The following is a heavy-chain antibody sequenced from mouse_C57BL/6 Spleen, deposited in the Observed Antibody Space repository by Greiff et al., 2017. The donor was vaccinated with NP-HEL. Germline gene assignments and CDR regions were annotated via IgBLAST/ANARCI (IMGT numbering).Heavy chain of an antibody. CDR3: ARDSYYYGSSYEAMDY. CDR1: GFTFSDYG. J-gene: IGHJ4*01. D-gene: IGHD1-1*01. V-gene: IGHV5-17*01. Sequence: EVQRVESGGGLVKPGGSLKLSCAASGFTFSDYGMHWVRQAPEKGLEWVAYISSGSSTIYYADTVKGRFTISRDNAKNTLFLQMTSLRSEDTAMYYCARDSYYYGSSYEAMDYWGQGTSVTVSS. CDR2: ISSGSSTI.